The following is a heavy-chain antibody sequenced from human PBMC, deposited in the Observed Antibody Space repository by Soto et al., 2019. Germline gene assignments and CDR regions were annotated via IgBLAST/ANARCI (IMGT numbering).Heavy chain of an antibody. V-gene: IGHV4-31*03. D-gene: IGHD3-10*01. CDR1: GASISSGGYY. CDR3: ARFYMVRGVMGAFDI. Sequence: LSLTCTVSGASISSGGYYWNWIRQHPGKGLEWIGYIYYSGTTYYNPSLKSRVTISVDTSKNQFSLKLSSVTAADTAVYYCARFYMVRGVMGAFDIWGQGTMVTVSS. CDR2: IYYSGTT. J-gene: IGHJ3*02.